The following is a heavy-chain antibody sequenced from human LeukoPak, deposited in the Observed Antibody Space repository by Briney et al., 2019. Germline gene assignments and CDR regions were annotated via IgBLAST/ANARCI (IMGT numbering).Heavy chain of an antibody. CDR3: AKDKDPWKSTSISDFDY. J-gene: IGHJ4*02. Sequence: PGGSLRLSCAASGFTFSNYGMHWVRQAPGKGLEWVAFIRYDGSNKYYADSVKGRFTISRDNSKNTLYLQMNSLRAEDTAVYFCAKDKDPWKSTSISDFDYWGQGTLVTVSS. D-gene: IGHD2/OR15-2a*01. CDR2: IRYDGSNK. CDR1: GFTFSNYG. V-gene: IGHV3-30*02.